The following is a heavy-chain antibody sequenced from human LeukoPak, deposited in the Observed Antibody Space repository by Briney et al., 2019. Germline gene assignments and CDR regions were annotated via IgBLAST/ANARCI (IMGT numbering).Heavy chain of an antibody. J-gene: IGHJ1*01. CDR1: GGTFSSYA. CDR2: IIPILGIA. D-gene: IGHD6-19*01. CDR3: ARVGTGSGWYPEYFQH. Sequence: SVKVSCKASGGTFSSYAISWVRQAPGQGLEWMGRIIPILGIANYAQKFQGRVTITADKSTSTAYMELSSLRSEDTAVYYCARVGTGSGWYPEYFQHWGQGTLVTVSS. V-gene: IGHV1-69*04.